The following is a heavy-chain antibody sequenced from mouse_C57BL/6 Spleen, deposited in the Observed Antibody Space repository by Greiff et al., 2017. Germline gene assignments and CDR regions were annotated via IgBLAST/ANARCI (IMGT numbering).Heavy chain of an antibody. Sequence: QVQLQQSGPELVKPGASVKISCKASGYAFSSSWMNWVKQRPGKGLEWIGRIYPGDGDTNYNGKFKGKATLTADKSSSTAYMQLSSLTSEDSAVYFCARSTVAYYFDYWGQGTILTVSS. J-gene: IGHJ2*01. D-gene: IGHD1-1*01. CDR2: IYPGDGDT. V-gene: IGHV1-82*01. CDR3: ARSTVAYYFDY. CDR1: GYAFSSSW.